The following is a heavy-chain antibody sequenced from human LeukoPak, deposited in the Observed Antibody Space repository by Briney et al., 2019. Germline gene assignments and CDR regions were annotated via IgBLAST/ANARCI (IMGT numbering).Heavy chain of an antibody. J-gene: IGHJ4*02. V-gene: IGHV4-30-4*01. CDR3: ARVEVDTSSPLDY. CDR1: GGSISSGDYY. CDR2: IYYSGST. Sequence: PSQTLSLTCTVSGGSISSGDYYWSWIRQPPGKGLEWIGYIYYSGSTYYNPSLKSRVTISVDASKNQFSLKLSSVTAADTAVYYCARVEVDTSSPLDYWGQGTLVTVSS. D-gene: IGHD3-22*01.